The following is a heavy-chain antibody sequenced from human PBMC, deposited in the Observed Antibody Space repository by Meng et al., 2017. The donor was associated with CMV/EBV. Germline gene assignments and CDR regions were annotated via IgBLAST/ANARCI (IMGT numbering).Heavy chain of an antibody. D-gene: IGHD6-6*01. CDR3: ARITFQTSIATPGAFDI. CDR1: GFSLSTSGMC. CDR2: IDWDDDK. Sequence: SGPTLVKPPQTLTLTCTFSGFSLSTSGMCVSWVRQPPGKALEWLALIDWDDDKYYSTSLKTRLTISKDTSKNQVVLTMTNMDPVDTATYYCARITFQTSIATPGAFDIWGQGTMVTVSS. V-gene: IGHV2-70*20. J-gene: IGHJ3*02.